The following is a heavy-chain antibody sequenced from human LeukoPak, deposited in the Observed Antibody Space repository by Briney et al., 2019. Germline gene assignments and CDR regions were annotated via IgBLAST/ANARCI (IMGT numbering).Heavy chain of an antibody. CDR1: GYTFTGYY. CDR3: VTGIYNGWYYFDS. V-gene: IGHV1-2*04. Sequence: ASVKVSCKASGYTFTGYYIHWVRQAPGQGLEWMGWINPNSGGTNYVQKFQGWVTMTRDTSISTAYMELSRLRSDDTAVYYCVTGIYNGWYYFDSWGQGTLVTVSS. CDR2: INPNSGGT. D-gene: IGHD6-19*01. J-gene: IGHJ4*02.